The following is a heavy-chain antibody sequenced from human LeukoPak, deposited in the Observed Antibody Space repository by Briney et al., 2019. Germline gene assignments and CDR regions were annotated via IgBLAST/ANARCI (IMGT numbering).Heavy chain of an antibody. D-gene: IGHD2-2*01. CDR1: RYTFTGYY. J-gene: IGHJ6*03. CDR3: ARDRVVVVPAAIEYYYYMDV. Sequence: ASVKVSCKASRYTFTGYYMHWVRQAPRHGGEWMGWINPDRGGTNYAQKFQGMVTMTGDTSISTAYMELSRLRSDDTAVYYCARDRVVVVPAAIEYYYYMDVWGKGTTVTVSS. V-gene: IGHV1-2*02. CDR2: INPDRGGT.